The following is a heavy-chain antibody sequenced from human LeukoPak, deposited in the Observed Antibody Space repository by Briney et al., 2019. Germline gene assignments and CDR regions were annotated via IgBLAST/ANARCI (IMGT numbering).Heavy chain of an antibody. V-gene: IGHV4-38-2*02. J-gene: IGHJ4*02. D-gene: IGHD2-2*01. Sequence: SETLSLTCTVSGYSISSGYYWGWIRQPPGKGLEWIGRIYHSGSTYHNPSLKSRVTISVDTSKNRFSLKLSSVTAADTAVYYCARSPVRCSSTTCFGFYFDYWDQGTLITVSS. CDR2: IYHSGST. CDR1: GYSISSGYY. CDR3: ARSPVRCSSTTCFGFYFDY.